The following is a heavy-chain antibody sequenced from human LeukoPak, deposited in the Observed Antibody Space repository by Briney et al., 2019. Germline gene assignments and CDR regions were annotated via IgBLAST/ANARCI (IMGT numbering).Heavy chain of an antibody. J-gene: IGHJ2*01. V-gene: IGHV4-39*07. CDR3: ARGRDVLRYFDWSHGYFDL. D-gene: IGHD3-9*01. CDR1: GGSLSSNSYY. Sequence: SETLSLTCTVSGGSLSSNSYYWGWIRQPPGKGLEWIGTIYYSGSTYYNPTLKSRVIISVDTSKNQFSLKLSSVTAADTAVYYCARGRDVLRYFDWSHGYFDLWGRGTLVTVSS. CDR2: IYYSGST.